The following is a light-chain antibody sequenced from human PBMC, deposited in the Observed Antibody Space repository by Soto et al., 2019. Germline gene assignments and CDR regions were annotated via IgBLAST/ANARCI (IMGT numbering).Light chain of an antibody. CDR3: QQYISYPIT. CDR2: AAS. CDR1: QGIAKS. V-gene: IGKV1D-16*01. J-gene: IGKJ5*01. Sequence: DIQMTQTPSSLSASVGDRVTITCRASQGIAKSLAWYQQKPEKAPKSLIYAASNLQSGVPSRFSGSGSGTEFTLTISSLQPEDFATYYCQQYISYPITFGQGTRLEI.